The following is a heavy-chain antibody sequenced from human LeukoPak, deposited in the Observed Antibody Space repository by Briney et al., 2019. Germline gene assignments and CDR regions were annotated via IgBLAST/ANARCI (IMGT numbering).Heavy chain of an antibody. CDR2: IKQDGSEK. CDR3: ARVGIGSYYYKYMDV. V-gene: IGHV3-7*01. J-gene: IGHJ6*03. Sequence: GGSLRLSCAASGFTFSSYWMSWVRQAPGKGLEWVANIKQDGSEKYYVDSVKGRFTISRDNAKNSLYLQMNSLRAEDTAVYYCARVGIGSYYYKYMDVWGKGTTVTVSS. CDR1: GFTFSSYW. D-gene: IGHD2/OR15-2a*01.